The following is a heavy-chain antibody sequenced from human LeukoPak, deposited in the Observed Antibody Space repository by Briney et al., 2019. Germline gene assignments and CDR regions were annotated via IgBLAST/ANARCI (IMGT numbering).Heavy chain of an antibody. Sequence: PGGSLRLSCAASGFTFRSYAMSWVRHAPRKGLEWVSGISGSGGSTYYADSVKGRFTISRDNSKNTLYLQMNSLRADDNAVYYCVKLKGVDYDFWSGLIGYWGQGTLVTVSS. CDR3: VKLKGVDYDFWSGLIGY. CDR1: GFTFRSYA. D-gene: IGHD3-3*01. J-gene: IGHJ4*02. V-gene: IGHV3-23*01. CDR2: ISGSGGST.